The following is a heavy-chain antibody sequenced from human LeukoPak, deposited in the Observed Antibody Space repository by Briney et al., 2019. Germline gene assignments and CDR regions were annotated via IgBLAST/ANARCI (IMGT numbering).Heavy chain of an antibody. V-gene: IGHV3-30*18. CDR2: ISYDGSNK. Sequence: GGSLRLSCAASGFTFSSYGMHWVRQAPGKGLEWVAVISYDGSNKYYADSVKGRFTISRDNSKNTLYLQMNSLRAEDTAVYYCAKGEVGATTGDYWGQGTLVTVSS. CDR1: GFTFSSYG. CDR3: AKGEVGATTGDY. J-gene: IGHJ4*02. D-gene: IGHD1-26*01.